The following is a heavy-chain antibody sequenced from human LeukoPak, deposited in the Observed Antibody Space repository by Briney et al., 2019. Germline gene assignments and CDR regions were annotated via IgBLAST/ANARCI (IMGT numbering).Heavy chain of an antibody. CDR3: ARTIVVVPAAIGGSGMDV. V-gene: IGHV4-31*03. CDR1: GGSISSGGYY. J-gene: IGHJ6*02. CDR2: IYYSGST. Sequence: SETLSLTCTVSGGSISSGGYYWSWIRQHPGKGLEWIGYIYYSGSTYYNPSLKSRVTISVDTSKNQSSLKLSSVTAADTAVYYCARTIVVVPAAIGGSGMDVWGQGTTVTVSS. D-gene: IGHD2-2*02.